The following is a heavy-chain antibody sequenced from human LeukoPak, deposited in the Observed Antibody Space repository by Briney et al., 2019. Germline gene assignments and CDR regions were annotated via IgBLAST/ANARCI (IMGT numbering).Heavy chain of an antibody. CDR1: GFTFSSYA. V-gene: IGHV3-23*01. D-gene: IGHD3-3*01. Sequence: PGGSLRLSCAASGFTFSSYAMSWVRQAPGKGLEGVSAISGSGGSTYYADSVKGRFTISRDNSKNTLYLQMNSLRAEDTAVYYCAKGTRLPYDFWSGYPTPPDYWGQGTLVTVSS. J-gene: IGHJ4*02. CDR2: ISGSGGST. CDR3: AKGTRLPYDFWSGYPTPPDY.